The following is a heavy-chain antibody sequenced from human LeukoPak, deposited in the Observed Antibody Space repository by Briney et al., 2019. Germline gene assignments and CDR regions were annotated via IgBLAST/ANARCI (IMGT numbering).Heavy chain of an antibody. D-gene: IGHD6-13*01. J-gene: IGHJ4*02. CDR1: GGSFSGYY. CDR3: TRGGTSISWYAGD. CDR2: IYHSGST. Sequence: SETLSLTCAVYGGSFSGYYWTWIRQPPGKGLEWIGEIYHSGSTNYNPSLKSRITISVDTPKNQFSLKLSSVTAADTAVYYCTRGGTSISWYAGDWGQGTLVTVSS. V-gene: IGHV4-34*01.